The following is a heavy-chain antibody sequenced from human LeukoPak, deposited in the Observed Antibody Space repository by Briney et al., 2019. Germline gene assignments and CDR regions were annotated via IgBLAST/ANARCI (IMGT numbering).Heavy chain of an antibody. D-gene: IGHD1-26*01. CDR1: GGSISSSSYY. V-gene: IGHV4-39*07. CDR3: ARDIGGATYFDY. CDR2: IYYSGST. J-gene: IGHJ4*02. Sequence: SETLSLTCTVSGGSISSSSYYWGWIRQPPGKGLEWIGSIYYSGSTYYNPSLKSRVTISVDTSKNQFSLKLSSVTAADTAAYYCARDIGGATYFDYWGQGTLVTVSS.